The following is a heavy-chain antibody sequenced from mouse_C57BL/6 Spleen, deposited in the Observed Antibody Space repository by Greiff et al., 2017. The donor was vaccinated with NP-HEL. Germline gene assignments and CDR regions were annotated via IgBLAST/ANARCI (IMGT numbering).Heavy chain of an antibody. D-gene: IGHD1-1*01. CDR2: IDPSDSYT. CDR3: ARSTTTVVPYWYFDV. CDR1: GYTFTSYW. V-gene: IGHV1-69*01. J-gene: IGHJ1*03. Sequence: QVQLQQPGAELVMPGASVKLSCKASGYTFTSYWMHWVKQRPGQGLEWIGEIDPSDSYTNYNQKFKGKSTLTVDKSSSTAYMQLSSLTSEDSAVYYCARSTTTVVPYWYFDVWGTGTTVTVSS.